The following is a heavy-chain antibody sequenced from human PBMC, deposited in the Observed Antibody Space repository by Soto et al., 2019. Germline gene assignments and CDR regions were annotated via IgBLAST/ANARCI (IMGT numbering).Heavy chain of an antibody. Sequence: GGSLRLSCGASGFTFSDNAMTWVRQAPGKGLEWVSSISDDGDSTYYADSVKGRFAVSRDNSKNTLFLHMNSLGAEDTAVYYCARESDHWGQGTLGTVS. CDR2: ISDDGDST. J-gene: IGHJ4*02. V-gene: IGHV3-23*01. CDR3: ARESDH. CDR1: GFTFSDNA.